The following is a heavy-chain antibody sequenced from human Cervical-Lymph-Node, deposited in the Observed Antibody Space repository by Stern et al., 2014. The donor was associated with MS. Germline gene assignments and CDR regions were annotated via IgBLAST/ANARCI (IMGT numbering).Heavy chain of an antibody. D-gene: IGHD3-10*01. Sequence: QVQLVESGAEVKKPGASVKVSCKASGYTFTSYGISWVRQAPGQGLEWMGLISAYNGNTNYAQKLQGRVTMTTDTSTSTAYMELRSLRSDDTAVYYCARDDPLITMVRGLSIDYWGQGTLVTVSS. J-gene: IGHJ4*02. CDR3: ARDDPLITMVRGLSIDY. CDR2: ISAYNGNT. CDR1: GYTFTSYG. V-gene: IGHV1-18*04.